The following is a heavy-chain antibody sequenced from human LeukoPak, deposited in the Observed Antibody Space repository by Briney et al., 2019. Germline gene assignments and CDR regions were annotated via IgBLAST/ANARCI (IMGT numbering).Heavy chain of an antibody. CDR1: GYTFTSYG. CDR2: ISAYNGNT. J-gene: IGHJ5*02. Sequence: ASVKVSCKASGYTFTSYGISWVRQAPGQGLEWMGWISAYNGNTNYAQELQGRVTMTTDTSTSTAYMELRSLRSDDTAVYYCAKDRTGTTGRDWLDPWGQGTLVTVSS. D-gene: IGHD1-1*01. V-gene: IGHV1-18*01. CDR3: AKDRTGTTGRDWLDP.